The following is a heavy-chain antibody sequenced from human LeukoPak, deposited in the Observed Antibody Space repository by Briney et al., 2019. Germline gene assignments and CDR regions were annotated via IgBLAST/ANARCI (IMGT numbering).Heavy chain of an antibody. V-gene: IGHV1-69*01. CDR1: GGTFSSYA. Sequence: LVKVSCKASGGTFSSYAISWVRQAPGQGLEWMGGIIPIFGTANYAQKFQGRVTITADESTSTAYMELSSLRSEDTAVYYCARDRGDDFWSPRYFDYWGQGTLVTVSS. CDR2: IIPIFGTA. CDR3: ARDRGDDFWSPRYFDY. J-gene: IGHJ4*02. D-gene: IGHD3-3*01.